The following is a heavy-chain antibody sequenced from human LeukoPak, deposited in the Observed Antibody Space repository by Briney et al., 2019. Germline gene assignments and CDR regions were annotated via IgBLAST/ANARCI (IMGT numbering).Heavy chain of an antibody. CDR1: GGTFSSYA. J-gene: IGHJ4*02. D-gene: IGHD3-10*01. CDR2: IIPIFGTA. CDR3: ARVGVRGVNGRAYFDY. V-gene: IGHV1-69*13. Sequence: ASVKVSCKASGGTFSSYAISWVRQAPGQGLEWMGGIIPIFGTANYAQKFQGRVTITADESTSTAYMELSSLRSGDTAVYYCARVGVRGVNGRAYFDYWGQGTLVTVSS.